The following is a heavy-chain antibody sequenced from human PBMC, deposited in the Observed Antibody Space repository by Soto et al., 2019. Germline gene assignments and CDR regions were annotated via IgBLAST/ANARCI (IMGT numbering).Heavy chain of an antibody. CDR1: GYSFTGYY. J-gene: IGHJ1*01. V-gene: IGHV1-2*02. CDR3: AKDPTYYYDSSGFAEYFQN. Sequence: GASVKVSCKSSGYSFTGYYLHWVRQAPGQGPEWMGWIFPMSGGTKAAQKFQDRVTMTSDTSISTAYLELTSLTSDDTAVYYCAKDPTYYYDSSGFAEYFQNWGQGTLVTVSS. CDR2: IFPMSGGT. D-gene: IGHD3-22*01.